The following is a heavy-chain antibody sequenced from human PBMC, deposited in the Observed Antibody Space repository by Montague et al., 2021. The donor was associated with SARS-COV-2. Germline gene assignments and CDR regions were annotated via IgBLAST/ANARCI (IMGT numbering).Heavy chain of an antibody. J-gene: IGHJ4*02. V-gene: IGHV3-30*04. Sequence: SLRLSYAASGFTFSSYAMHWVRQAPGKGLEWVAVISYDGSNKYYADSVKGRFTISRDNSKNTLYLQMNSLRAEDTAVYYCARIKGGGYVGYFDYWGQGTLVTVSS. D-gene: IGHD5-12*01. CDR1: GFTFSSYA. CDR2: ISYDGSNK. CDR3: ARIKGGGYVGYFDY.